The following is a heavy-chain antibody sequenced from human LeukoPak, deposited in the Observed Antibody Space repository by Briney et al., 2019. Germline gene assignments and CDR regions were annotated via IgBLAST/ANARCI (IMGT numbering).Heavy chain of an antibody. J-gene: IGHJ6*04. CDR3: ARASGSYGSGSYYYYGMDV. Sequence: SETLSLTCAVSGYSISSGYYWGWIRQPPGKGLEWIGSIFHSGSTYYNPSLKSRVNMSIDTSKNQISLKLSSVTAADTAVYYCARASGSYGSGSYYYYGMDVWGKGTTVTVSS. D-gene: IGHD3-10*01. V-gene: IGHV4-38-2*01. CDR1: GYSISSGYY. CDR2: IFHSGST.